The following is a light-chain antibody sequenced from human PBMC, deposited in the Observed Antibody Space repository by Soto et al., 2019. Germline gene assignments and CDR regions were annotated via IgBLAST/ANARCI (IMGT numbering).Light chain of an antibody. Sequence: QSALTQPASVSGSPGQSITISCTGTSSDVGGYNFVSWYQQNPGKAPKLMIYDVSNRPSGVSIRFSGSKSGNTASLTISGLQAEDEADYYCSSYTSSNTLVFGGGTKLTVL. CDR1: SSDVGGYNF. CDR2: DVS. CDR3: SSYTSSNTLV. V-gene: IGLV2-14*01. J-gene: IGLJ2*01.